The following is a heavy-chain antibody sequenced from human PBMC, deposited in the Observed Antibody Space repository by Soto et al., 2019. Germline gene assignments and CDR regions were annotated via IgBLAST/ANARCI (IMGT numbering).Heavy chain of an antibody. D-gene: IGHD3-3*01. J-gene: IGHJ5*02. V-gene: IGHV4-34*01. CDR2: INHSGST. CDR3: ARVGRDYDFWSGPSRTWFDP. Sequence: SETLSLTCAVYGGSFSGYYWSWIRQPPGKGLEWIGEINHSGSTNYNPSLKSRVTISVDTSKNQFSLKLSSVTAADTAVYYCARVGRDYDFWSGPSRTWFDPWGQGTLVTVSS. CDR1: GGSFSGYY.